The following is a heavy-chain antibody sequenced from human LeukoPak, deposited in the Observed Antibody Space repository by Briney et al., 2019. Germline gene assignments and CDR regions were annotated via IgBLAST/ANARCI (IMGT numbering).Heavy chain of an antibody. J-gene: IGHJ4*02. CDR2: IYYSGST. CDR1: AGSISSGDYY. V-gene: IGHV4-30-4*08. D-gene: IGHD5-18*01. Sequence: SQTLSLTCTVSAGSISSGDYYWRWSRQPPGKGPVWIGYIYYSGSTYYNPSLKSRVTITVDTSKNQFSLKLSSVTAADTAVYYCARERSGYSYGIDYWGQGTLVTVSS. CDR3: ARERSGYSYGIDY.